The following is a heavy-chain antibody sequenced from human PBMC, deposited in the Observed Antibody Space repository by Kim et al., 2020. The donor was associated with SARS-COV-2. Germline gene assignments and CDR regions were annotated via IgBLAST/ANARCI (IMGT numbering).Heavy chain of an antibody. V-gene: IGHV3-30*04. CDR2: ISYNGSNK. CDR1: GFTFSSYA. D-gene: IGHD2-2*03. J-gene: IGHJ4*01. Sequence: GGSLRLSCAASGFTFSSYAMHWVRQAPGKGLEWVAVISYNGSNKYYADSVKGRFTISRDNSKNTLYLQMNSLRAEDTAVYYCARDMGIVVVGEHY. CDR3: ARDMGIVVVGEHY.